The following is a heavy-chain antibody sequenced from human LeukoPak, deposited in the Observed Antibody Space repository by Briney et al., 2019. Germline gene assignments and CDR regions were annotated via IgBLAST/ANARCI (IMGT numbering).Heavy chain of an antibody. V-gene: IGHV1-8*03. CDR3: ARGKKDIVLMVYATTKYYYYYYMDV. D-gene: IGHD2-8*01. J-gene: IGHJ6*03. Sequence: ASVKVSCKASGYTFTSYDINWVRQATGQGLEWMGRMNPNSGNTGYAQKFQGRVTITRNTPKSTAYMELSSLRSEDTAVYYCARGKKDIVLMVYATTKYYYYYYMDVWGKGTTVTVSS. CDR1: GYTFTSYD. CDR2: MNPNSGNT.